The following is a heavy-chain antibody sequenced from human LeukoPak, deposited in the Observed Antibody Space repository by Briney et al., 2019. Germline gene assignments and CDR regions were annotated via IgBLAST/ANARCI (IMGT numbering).Heavy chain of an antibody. Sequence: GGSLRLSCAASGFTFSNFAMSWVRQAPGKGLEWVSAISGSGAGTYYADSVKGRFTISRDSSKNTLYLQMNSLSAEDTAVYYCARMKGHPLPKYYMDVWGQGTTVTVSS. CDR2: ISGSGAGT. CDR3: ARMKGHPLPKYYMDV. CDR1: GFTFSNFA. V-gene: IGHV3-23*01. D-gene: IGHD1-26*01. J-gene: IGHJ6*01.